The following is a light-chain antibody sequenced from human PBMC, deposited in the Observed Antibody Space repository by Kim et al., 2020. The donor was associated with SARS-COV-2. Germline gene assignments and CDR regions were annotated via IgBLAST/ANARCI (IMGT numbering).Light chain of an antibody. CDR2: GNS. Sequence: RVTISRTVGGSNTGAAYDVAWYQQLPGTAPKLLIYGNSNRPSGVPDRFSGSKSGTSASLAITGLQAEDEADYYCQSYDSSLSGSVFGTGTKVTVL. J-gene: IGLJ1*01. CDR3: QSYDSSLSGSV. CDR1: GSNTGAAYD. V-gene: IGLV1-40*01.